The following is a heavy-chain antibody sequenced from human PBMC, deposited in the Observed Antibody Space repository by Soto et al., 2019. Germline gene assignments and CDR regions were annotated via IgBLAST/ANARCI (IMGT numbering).Heavy chain of an antibody. CDR1: GGSFSPHY. CDR2: IYYAGST. CDR3: ARLGKYYQSLHH. J-gene: IGHJ1*01. V-gene: IGHV4-59*08. D-gene: IGHD2-2*01. Sequence: SETLSLTCTVSGGSFSPHYWSWIRQPPGKGLEWVGYIYYAGSTSYNPSLRGRVTISLETSKSQFSLRLSSVTAADTAVYYCARLGKYYQSLHHWGPGNLVTVSS.